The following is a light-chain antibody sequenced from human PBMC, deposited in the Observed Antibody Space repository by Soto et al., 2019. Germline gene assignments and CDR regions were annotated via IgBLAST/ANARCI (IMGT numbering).Light chain of an antibody. J-gene: IGKJ1*01. CDR1: QSVSSSY. CDR2: GAS. CDR3: QHYGSSPRT. Sequence: EIVLTQSPGTLSLSPGERATLSCRANQSVSSSYLAWYQRKPGQAPRLLIYGASSRATGIPDRFSGSGSGTDFNLTISRLEPEDFAMYYCQHYGSSPRTFGQGTKVDIK. V-gene: IGKV3-20*01.